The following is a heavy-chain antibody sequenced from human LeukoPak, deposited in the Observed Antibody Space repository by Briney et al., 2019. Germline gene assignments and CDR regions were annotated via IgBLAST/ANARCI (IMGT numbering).Heavy chain of an antibody. V-gene: IGHV3-23*01. CDR1: GFTFSSYA. CDR3: AKDRGYSSSWYNY. CDR2: FSFNGEST. J-gene: IGHJ4*02. Sequence: GGSLRLSCAASGFTFSSYAMTWVRQAPGKGLEWVSSFSFNGESTYYADSAKGRFTISRDNSKNTLYLQMNSLRAEDTAVYYCAKDRGYSSSWYNYWGQGTLVTVSS. D-gene: IGHD6-13*01.